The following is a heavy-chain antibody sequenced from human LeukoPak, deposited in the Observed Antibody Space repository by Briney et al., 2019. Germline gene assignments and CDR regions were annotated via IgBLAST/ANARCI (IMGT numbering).Heavy chain of an antibody. CDR2: INPNSGGT. D-gene: IGHD6-13*01. V-gene: IGHV1-2*02. CDR1: GYTFTGYY. CDR3: ARDSGRQQLVRLGSSDFDY. J-gene: IGHJ4*02. Sequence: GASVKVSCKASGYTFTGYYMHWVRQAPGQGLEWMGWINPNSGGTNYAQKFQGRVTMTRDTSISTAYMELSRLRSDDTAVYYCARDSGRQQLVRLGSSDFDYWGQGTLVTVSS.